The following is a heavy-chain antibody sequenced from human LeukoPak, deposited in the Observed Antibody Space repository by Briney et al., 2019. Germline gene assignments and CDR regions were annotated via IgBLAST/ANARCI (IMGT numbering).Heavy chain of an antibody. Sequence: ASVKVSCKVSGYTLTELSMHWVRQAPGKGLEWMGGFDPEDGETIYAQKFQGRVTVTADESTSTAYMELSSLRSEDTAVYYCAQISLGSSSPHYGMDVWGQGTTVTVSS. J-gene: IGHJ6*02. V-gene: IGHV1-24*01. D-gene: IGHD6-13*01. CDR1: GYTLTELS. CDR3: AQISLGSSSPHYGMDV. CDR2: FDPEDGET.